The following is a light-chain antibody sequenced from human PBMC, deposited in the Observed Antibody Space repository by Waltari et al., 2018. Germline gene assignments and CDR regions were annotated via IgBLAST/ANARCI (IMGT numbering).Light chain of an antibody. J-gene: IGLJ2*01. CDR2: EVS. CDR3: SSYAGTNNLV. Sequence: QSALTQPPSASGSPGQSVTIPCTGSSSDVGGYNYVPWYQHHPGKAPKLMISEVSERPSGVPDRFSGSKSGNTASLTVSGLQAEDEADYYCSSYAGTNNLVFGGGTKLTVL. CDR1: SSDVGGYNY. V-gene: IGLV2-8*01.